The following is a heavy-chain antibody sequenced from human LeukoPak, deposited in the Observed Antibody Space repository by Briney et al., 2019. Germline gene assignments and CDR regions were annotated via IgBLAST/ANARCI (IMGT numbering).Heavy chain of an antibody. CDR3: AREQYSSAWYGIDY. D-gene: IGHD6-19*01. J-gene: IGHJ4*02. Sequence: ASVKVSCKASGYTFTGYYMHWVRQAPGQGLEWMGRINPNSGGTNYAQKYQGRVTMTRDTSISTAYMELRRLRSDDTAVYYCAREQYSSAWYGIDYWGQGTLVTVS. V-gene: IGHV1-2*06. CDR2: INPNSGGT. CDR1: GYTFTGYY.